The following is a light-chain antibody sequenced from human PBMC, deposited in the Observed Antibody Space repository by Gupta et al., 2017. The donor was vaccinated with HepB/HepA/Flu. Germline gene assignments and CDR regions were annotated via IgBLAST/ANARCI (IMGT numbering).Light chain of an antibody. J-gene: IGLJ2*01. V-gene: IGLV3-19*01. CDR3: RSRDSNGNHVV. CDR2: GKN. Sequence: SSELTQDPAVSVALGQTVRIKCQGDSLRSYYASWYQQKPGQAPVLVIYGKNNRPSGIPDRFSGSSSGNTVSLTITGAQAEDEADYYCRSRDSNGNHVVFGGGTKLTVL. CDR1: SLRSYY.